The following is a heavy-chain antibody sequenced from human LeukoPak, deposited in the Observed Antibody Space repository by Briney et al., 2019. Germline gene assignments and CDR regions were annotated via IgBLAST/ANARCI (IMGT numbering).Heavy chain of an antibody. Sequence: GGSLRLSCAASGFTFSSYAMSWVRQAPGKGLEWVSAISGSGGSTYYADSVKGRFTISRDNSKNTLYLQMNRLRAEDTAVYYCAESHVGATTRIAFDIWGQGTMVTVSS. D-gene: IGHD1-26*01. CDR2: ISGSGGST. J-gene: IGHJ3*02. V-gene: IGHV3-23*01. CDR3: AESHVGATTRIAFDI. CDR1: GFTFSSYA.